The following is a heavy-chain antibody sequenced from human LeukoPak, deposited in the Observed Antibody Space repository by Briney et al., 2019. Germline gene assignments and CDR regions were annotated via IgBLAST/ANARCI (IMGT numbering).Heavy chain of an antibody. D-gene: IGHD3-10*01. J-gene: IGHJ4*02. Sequence: SETLSLTCTVSGGSISSYYWSWIRQPPGKGLEWIGYIYYSGSTNYNPSLKSRVTISVDTSKNQFSLKLSSATAADTAVYYCARGFNPYYYGSGSYYPFDYWGQGTLVTVSS. CDR2: IYYSGST. CDR3: ARGFNPYYYGSGSYYPFDY. CDR1: GGSISSYY. V-gene: IGHV4-59*01.